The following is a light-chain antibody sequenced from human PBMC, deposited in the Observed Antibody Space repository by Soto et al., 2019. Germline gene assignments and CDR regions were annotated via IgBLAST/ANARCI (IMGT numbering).Light chain of an antibody. J-gene: IGLJ1*01. CDR3: SSYITSSTLFV. CDR1: SSDIGDSNF. Sequence: QSALTQPASVSGSPGQSITFSCTGTSSDIGDSNFVSWYQQHPGKAPKLMIYDVTERPSGVSYRFSGSKSGNTASLTISGLQAEDEADYYCSSYITSSTLFVFGTGTKLTVL. CDR2: DVT. V-gene: IGLV2-14*03.